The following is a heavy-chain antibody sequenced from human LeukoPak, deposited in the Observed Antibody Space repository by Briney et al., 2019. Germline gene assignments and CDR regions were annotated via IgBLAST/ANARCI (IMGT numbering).Heavy chain of an antibody. J-gene: IGHJ4*02. CDR2: VSDDGTNK. CDR1: GFTFSSYV. D-gene: IGHD3-22*01. V-gene: IGHV3-30*01. CDR3: ARDPRSSGYFFDY. Sequence: PGGSLRLSCAASGFTFSSYVMHWVRQAPGKGLEWVTVVSDDGTNKYYADSVKGRFTISRDNSKNTLFLQMNSLRAEDTAVYYCARDPRSSGYFFDYWGQGTLVTVSS.